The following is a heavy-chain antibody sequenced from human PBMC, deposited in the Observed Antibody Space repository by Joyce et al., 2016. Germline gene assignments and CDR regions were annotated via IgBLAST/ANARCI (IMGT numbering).Heavy chain of an antibody. CDR3: VRGISARPGGPNWFDP. J-gene: IGHJ5*02. Sequence: EVQLVESGGGLVQPGGSLRLSCAASGFSFSGYWIHWVRQAPGKGLVWVSRMNTDGSRTRFADSVKGRFTNSRDNAKNTLYLQMNSLRAEDTAVYYCVRGISARPGGPNWFDPWGQGTLVTVSS. V-gene: IGHV3-74*01. CDR1: GFSFSGYW. D-gene: IGHD6-6*01. CDR2: MNTDGSRT.